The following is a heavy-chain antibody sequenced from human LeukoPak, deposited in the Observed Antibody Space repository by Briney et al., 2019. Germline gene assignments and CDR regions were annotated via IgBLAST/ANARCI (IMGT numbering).Heavy chain of an antibody. CDR3: ARDGGLNMNFDY. CDR1: GFTFRNYW. J-gene: IGHJ4*02. D-gene: IGHD2-15*01. CDR2: TKPDGSAE. Sequence: GGSLRLSCAASGFTFRNYWLGWVRQAPGRGLEWVANTKPDGSAEYHAASVRGRFTTSRDNANNLLHLQMNRLRAEDTAVYYCARDGGLNMNFDYWGQGTLVTVSS. V-gene: IGHV3-7*01.